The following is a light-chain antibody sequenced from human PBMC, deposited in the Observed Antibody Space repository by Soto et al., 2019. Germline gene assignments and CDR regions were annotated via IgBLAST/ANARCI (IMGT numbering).Light chain of an antibody. CDR2: GPA. CDR1: QSISSSY. CDR3: PPYPDSPLT. Sequence: EIVLTQSPGTLSLSPGERATLSCGASQSISSSYLAWYQKKPGQAPRLLIYGPANRATGIPDRFSASGSGTDFTITISGLEPEDSAVYSCPPYPDSPLTFGGGTKVEIK. J-gene: IGKJ4*01. V-gene: IGKV3-20*01.